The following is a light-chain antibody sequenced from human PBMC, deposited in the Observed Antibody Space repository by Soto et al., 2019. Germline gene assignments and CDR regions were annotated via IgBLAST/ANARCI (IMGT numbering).Light chain of an antibody. CDR2: ATS. CDR1: QSVGNN. J-gene: IGKJ4*01. CDR3: QQYGDWPLT. Sequence: EIVVTQSPATLSVSPGERATLSCRASQSVGNNFAWYQQKPGQAPRLLIFATSTRATGVPARFSGSGSGTEFTLTSSSPQSEDFAVYYCQQYGDWPLTFGGGAKVEIE. V-gene: IGKV3-15*01.